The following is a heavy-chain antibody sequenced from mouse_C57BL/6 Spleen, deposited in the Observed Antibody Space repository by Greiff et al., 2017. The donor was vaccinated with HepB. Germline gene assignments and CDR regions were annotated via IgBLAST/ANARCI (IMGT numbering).Heavy chain of an antibody. CDR2: IYPGNSDT. CDR1: GYTFTSYW. Sequence: VQLQQSGTVLARPGASVKMSCKTSGYTFTSYWMHWVKQRPGQGLEWIGAIYPGNSDTSYNQKFKGKAKLTAVTSASTAYMELSSLTNEDSAVYYCTRSGYSNYPYAMDYWGQGTSVTVSS. J-gene: IGHJ4*01. D-gene: IGHD2-5*01. V-gene: IGHV1-5*01. CDR3: TRSGYSNYPYAMDY.